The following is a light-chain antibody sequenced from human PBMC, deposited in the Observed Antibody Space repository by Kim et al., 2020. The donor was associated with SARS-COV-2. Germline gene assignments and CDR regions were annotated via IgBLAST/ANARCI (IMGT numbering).Light chain of an antibody. J-gene: IGLJ2*01. CDR1: SGSIASNY. Sequence: GKTVTVSCTRSSGSIASNYVQWYQQRPSSSPTTVIYEDDQRPSGVPDRFSGSIDSSSNSASLTISGLKTEDEADYYCQSYNSSNLVFGGGTQLTVL. CDR2: EDD. V-gene: IGLV6-57*01. CDR3: QSYNSSNLV.